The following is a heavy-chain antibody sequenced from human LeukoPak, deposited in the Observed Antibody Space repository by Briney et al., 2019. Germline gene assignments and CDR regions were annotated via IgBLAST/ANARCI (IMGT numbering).Heavy chain of an antibody. D-gene: IGHD3-10*01. CDR3: AREGKGQDFDY. CDR2: ISYDGSNK. Sequence: GRSLRLSCAASGFTFSSYAMHWVRQAPGKGLEWVAVISYDGSNKYYADSVKGRLTISRDNSKNTPYLQMNSLRAEDTAVYYCAREGKGQDFDYWGQGTLVTVSS. CDR1: GFTFSSYA. J-gene: IGHJ4*02. V-gene: IGHV3-30*04.